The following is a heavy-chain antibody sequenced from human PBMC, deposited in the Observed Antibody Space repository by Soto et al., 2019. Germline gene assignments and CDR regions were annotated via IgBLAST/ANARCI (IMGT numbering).Heavy chain of an antibody. CDR3: AREYSRWFDP. V-gene: IGHV4-59*01. J-gene: IGHJ5*02. CDR1: GDSFSNYY. Sequence: QVQLQESGPGLVKPSETLSLTCTVSGDSFSNYYWSWIRQPPGKGLEWVGYIYYSGSTTYNPSLKSRVTMSVDTSKYQFSMKLSSVTAADTAVYYCAREYSRWFDPWGQGTLVTVSS. D-gene: IGHD2-15*01. CDR2: IYYSGST.